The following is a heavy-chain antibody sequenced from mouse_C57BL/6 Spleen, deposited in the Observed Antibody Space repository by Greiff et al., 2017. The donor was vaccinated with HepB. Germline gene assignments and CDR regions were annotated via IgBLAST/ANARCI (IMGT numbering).Heavy chain of an antibody. D-gene: IGHD1-2*01. J-gene: IGHJ4*01. CDR2: IYPGSGST. CDR1: GYTFTSYW. V-gene: IGHV1-55*01. Sequence: QVQLQQPGAELVKPGASVKMSCKASGYTFTSYWITWVKQRPGQGLEWIGDIYPGSGSTNYNEKFKSKATLTVDTSSSTAYMQLNSLTSEYSAVYYCARSGGVRHYYAMDDWGQGTSVTVSS. CDR3: ARSGGVRHYYAMDD.